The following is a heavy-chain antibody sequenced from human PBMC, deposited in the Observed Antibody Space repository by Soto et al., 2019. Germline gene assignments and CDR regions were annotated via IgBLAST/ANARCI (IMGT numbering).Heavy chain of an antibody. CDR3: ARDLAKGGGSAGFDY. Sequence: QVQLVQSGAEVKKPGASVKVSCKASGYTFTGYYMHWVRQAPGQGLEWMGWINPNSGSTKYPQKFQGRVIMTRDTSITTVYMSLTGLKSDDTAVYYCARDLAKGGGSAGFDYWGQGTLVAVSS. CDR1: GYTFTGYY. V-gene: IGHV1-2*02. D-gene: IGHD2-15*01. J-gene: IGHJ4*02. CDR2: INPNSGST.